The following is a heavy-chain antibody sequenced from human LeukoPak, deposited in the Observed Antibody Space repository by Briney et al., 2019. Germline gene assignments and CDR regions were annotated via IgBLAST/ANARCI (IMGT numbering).Heavy chain of an antibody. J-gene: IGHJ4*02. V-gene: IGHV7-4-1*02. Sequence: GASVKVSCKASGYTFTSYAMNWVRHAPGQGLEWMGWINTNTGNPTYAQGFTGRFVFSLDTSVSTAYLQISSLKAEDTAVYYCARGGYSYGQGRFDYWGQGTLVTVSS. CDR2: INTNTGNP. D-gene: IGHD5-18*01. CDR3: ARGGYSYGQGRFDY. CDR1: GYTFTSYA.